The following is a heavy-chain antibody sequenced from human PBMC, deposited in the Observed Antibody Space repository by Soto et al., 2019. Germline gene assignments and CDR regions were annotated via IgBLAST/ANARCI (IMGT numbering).Heavy chain of an antibody. J-gene: IGHJ4*02. Sequence: GESLKISCAASGFTFSSYGMHWVRQAPGKGLEWVAVISDDGSNKFYADSVKGRFTISRDNSMYTMDLQMNSLRPEDAALYYCARDPDWYYYGWGSSRASRFDHWGQGTLVTVSS. CDR1: GFTFSSYG. CDR2: ISDDGSNK. CDR3: ARDPDWYYYGWGSSRASRFDH. D-gene: IGHD3-10*01. V-gene: IGHV3-30*19.